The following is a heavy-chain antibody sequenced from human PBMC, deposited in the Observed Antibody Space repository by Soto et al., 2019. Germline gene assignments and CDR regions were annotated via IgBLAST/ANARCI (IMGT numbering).Heavy chain of an antibody. CDR2: ISGSDAGT. D-gene: IGHD3-10*01. J-gene: IGHJ6*03. CDR3: AKGRSGSVWDHMDV. V-gene: IGHV3-23*01. CDR1: GFTFSSYA. Sequence: PGGSLRLSCAASGFTFSSYAMTWVRQAPGKGLEWVSVISGSDAGTYYADSVKGRFTISRDNSKNTLYLQMNTLRAEDTAVYYCAKGRSGSVWDHMDVWGKGTTVTVSS.